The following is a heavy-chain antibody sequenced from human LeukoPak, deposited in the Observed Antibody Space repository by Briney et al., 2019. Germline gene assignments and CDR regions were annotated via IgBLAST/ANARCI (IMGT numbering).Heavy chain of an antibody. J-gene: IGHJ4*02. Sequence: GGSLRLSCAASGFTFSSYAMSWVRQAPGKGLEWVSAISGSGGSTYYADSVKGRFTISRDNSKNTLYLQMNSLRAEDTAVYYCAKDDGTYYYDSSGYYPFDYWGQGTLVTVSS. V-gene: IGHV3-23*01. CDR2: ISGSGGST. D-gene: IGHD3-22*01. CDR3: AKDDGTYYYDSSGYYPFDY. CDR1: GFTFSSYA.